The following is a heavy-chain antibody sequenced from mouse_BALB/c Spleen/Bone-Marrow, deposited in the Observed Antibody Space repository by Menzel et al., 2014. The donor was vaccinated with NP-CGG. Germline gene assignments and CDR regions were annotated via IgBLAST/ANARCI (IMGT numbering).Heavy chain of an antibody. V-gene: IGHV1-69*01. Sequence: VQLQQSGAEFVMPGASVKMSCKASGYTFTDKCMHWVKQRPGQGLEWIGAIDTSDSYINYNQKFKGKASLTVDASSSTAYMHLSSLTSDDSAVYYCARGGHDFSLDYWGQGTSVIVSS. CDR2: IDTSDSYI. D-gene: IGHD2-4*01. CDR1: GYTFTDKC. CDR3: ARGGHDFSLDY. J-gene: IGHJ4*01.